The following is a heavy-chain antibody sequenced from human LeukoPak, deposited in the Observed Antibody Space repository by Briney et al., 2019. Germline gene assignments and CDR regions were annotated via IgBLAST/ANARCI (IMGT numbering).Heavy chain of an antibody. J-gene: IGHJ4*02. V-gene: IGHV5-51*01. Sequence: GGSLKISCKLPGYTFTTYWLGWVREMPGEGLEWMWISYPTDSDARYSPSFQGQVTISVDKSISTVYLQWDSLKASDSAMYYCGASPSPTGTERYYWGQGTLVTVSS. D-gene: IGHD1-1*01. CDR3: GASPSPTGTERYY. CDR2: SYPTDSDA. CDR1: GYTFTTYW.